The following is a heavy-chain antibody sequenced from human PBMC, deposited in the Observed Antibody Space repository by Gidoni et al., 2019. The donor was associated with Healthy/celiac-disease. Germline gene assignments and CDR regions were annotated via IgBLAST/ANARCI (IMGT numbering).Heavy chain of an antibody. CDR1: GRSVTSRSYY. D-gene: IGHD1-26*01. J-gene: IGHJ4*02. CDR3: ASFKVGATTELPYYLDY. Sequence: QVQLQEPGPGLVKPSETRAPPCTASGRSVTSRSYYWSWIRHPPGKVLEWLGYIYYSGSTNYIPSLESRVTISVDTSKNQFSLKLSSVTAADTAVYCCASFKVGATTELPYYLDYWGQGTLVTVSS. V-gene: IGHV4-61*01. CDR2: IYYSGST.